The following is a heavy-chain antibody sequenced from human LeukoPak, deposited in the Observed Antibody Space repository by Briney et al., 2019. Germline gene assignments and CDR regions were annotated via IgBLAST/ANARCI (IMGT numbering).Heavy chain of an antibody. V-gene: IGHV1-8*01. Sequence: ASVKVSCKASGYTFTSYDIHWVRQATGQGLEWMGWMNPNSGNTGYAQKFQGRVTMTRNTSISTAYMELSSLRSEDTAVYYCARDSKWLVYYYYGMGVWGQGTTVTVSS. CDR1: GYTFTSYD. CDR3: ARDSKWLVYYYYGMGV. CDR2: MNPNSGNT. D-gene: IGHD6-19*01. J-gene: IGHJ6*02.